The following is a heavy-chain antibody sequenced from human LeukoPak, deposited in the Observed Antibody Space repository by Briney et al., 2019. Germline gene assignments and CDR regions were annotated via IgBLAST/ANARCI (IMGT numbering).Heavy chain of an antibody. CDR1: GFTFSSYA. D-gene: IGHD2-15*01. CDR2: ISGSGTDT. Sequence: GGSLRLSCGGSGFTFSSYAMSWVRPAPGRGLEWVSAISGSGTDTFYAHSVKGRFTISRDNPKNTLYLQMNSLRAEDTAVYYCAKGGGSSCYSPSDYWGQGTLVTVSS. J-gene: IGHJ4*02. CDR3: AKGGGSSCYSPSDY. V-gene: IGHV3-23*01.